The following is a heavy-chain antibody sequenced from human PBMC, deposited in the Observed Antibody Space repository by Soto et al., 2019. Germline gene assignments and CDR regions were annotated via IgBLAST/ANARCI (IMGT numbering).Heavy chain of an antibody. D-gene: IGHD6-25*01. J-gene: IGHJ5*02. CDR2: IYFTGNT. Sequence: SETLSLTCSASGGSITSSSHFWGWVRQPPGKGLEWIGTIYFTGNTYYTPSLKNRLTMSIDTSKNEFSLRLNSVTAADTAVYYCAGQTFTIAAASYGRSNWFDPWGPGTLVTVSS. CDR1: GGSITSSSHF. CDR3: AGQTFTIAAASYGRSNWFDP. V-gene: IGHV4-39*01.